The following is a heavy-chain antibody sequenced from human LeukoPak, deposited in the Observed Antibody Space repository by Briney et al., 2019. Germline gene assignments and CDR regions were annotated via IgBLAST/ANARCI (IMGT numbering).Heavy chain of an antibody. J-gene: IGHJ5*02. CDR1: GFTFSSYS. D-gene: IGHD2/OR15-2a*01. CDR2: ISSSSSYI. Sequence: GGSLRLSCAASGFTFSSYSMNWVRQAPGKGLEWVSSISSSSSYIYYADSVKGRFTISRDNAKNSLYLQMNSLRAEDTAVYYCARTFLGRVLVGFDPGGRGPLIPFP. V-gene: IGHV3-21*01. CDR3: ARTFLGRVLVGFDP.